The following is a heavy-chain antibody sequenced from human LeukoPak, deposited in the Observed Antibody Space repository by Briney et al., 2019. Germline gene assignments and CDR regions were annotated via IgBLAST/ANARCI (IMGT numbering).Heavy chain of an antibody. V-gene: IGHV3-7*01. J-gene: IGHJ4*02. Sequence: GGSLRLSCAASGFIFSNYWMSWVRQAPGKGLEWVANIKQDEIEKYFVDSVKGRFTLSRDNAKNSLYLQMNSLRAEDTAVYYCARGYCSGSSCYSGFYFDCWGQGALVTVSS. CDR3: ARGYCSGSSCYSGFYFDC. CDR1: GFIFSNYW. CDR2: IKQDEIEK. D-gene: IGHD2-15*01.